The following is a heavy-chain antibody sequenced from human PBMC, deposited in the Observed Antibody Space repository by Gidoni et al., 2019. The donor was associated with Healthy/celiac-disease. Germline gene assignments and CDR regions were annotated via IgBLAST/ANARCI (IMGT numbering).Heavy chain of an antibody. D-gene: IGHD3-10*01. CDR1: GFPVSSNY. Sequence: EVQLVESGGGLIQPGGSLRLSCAASGFPVSSNYMSWVRQAPGKGLEWVSVIYSGGSTYYADSVKGRFTISRDNSKNTLYLQMNSLRAEDTAVYYCARAQYYYGSGSYYFDYWGQGTLVTVSS. V-gene: IGHV3-53*01. J-gene: IGHJ4*02. CDR3: ARAQYYYGSGSYYFDY. CDR2: IYSGGST.